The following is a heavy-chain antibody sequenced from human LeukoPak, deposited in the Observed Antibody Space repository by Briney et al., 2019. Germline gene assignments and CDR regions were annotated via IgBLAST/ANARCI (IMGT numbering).Heavy chain of an antibody. Sequence: SQTLSLTCTVSGGSISSGDYYWSWIRQPPGKGLEWIGEINHSGSTNYNPSLKSRVTISVDTSKNQFSLKLSSVTAADTAVYYCARVRYFDWSHDYWGQEPWSPSPQ. CDR2: INHSGST. CDR1: GGSISSGDYY. V-gene: IGHV4-30-4*08. D-gene: IGHD3-9*01. CDR3: ARVRYFDWSHDY. J-gene: IGHJ4*01.